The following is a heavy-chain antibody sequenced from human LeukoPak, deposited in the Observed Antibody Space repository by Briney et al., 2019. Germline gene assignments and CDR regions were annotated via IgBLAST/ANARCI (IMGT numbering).Heavy chain of an antibody. D-gene: IGHD3-9*01. CDR2: IYYSGST. CDR1: GDSITSDHY. CDR3: ARGTYYDILTVDY. V-gene: IGHV4-59*11. Sequence: SETLSLTCTVSGDSITSDHYWTWIRQPPGKGLEWIGYIYYSGSTNYNPSLKSRVTISVDTSKNQFSLKLSSVTAADTAVYYCARGTYYDILTVDYWGQGTLVTVSS. J-gene: IGHJ4*02.